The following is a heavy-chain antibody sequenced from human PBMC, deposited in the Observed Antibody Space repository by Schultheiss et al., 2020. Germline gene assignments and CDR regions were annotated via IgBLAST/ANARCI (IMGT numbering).Heavy chain of an antibody. J-gene: IGHJ5*02. CDR2: IYYSGST. Sequence: SETLSLTCTVSGGSISSSSYYWGWIRQPPGKGLEWIGYIYYSGSTNYNPSLKSRVTISVDTSKNQFSLKLSSVTAADTAVYYCARAGGWGGNWFDPWGQGTLVTVSS. V-gene: IGHV4-61*05. CDR3: ARAGGWGGNWFDP. CDR1: GGSISSSSYY. D-gene: IGHD6-19*01.